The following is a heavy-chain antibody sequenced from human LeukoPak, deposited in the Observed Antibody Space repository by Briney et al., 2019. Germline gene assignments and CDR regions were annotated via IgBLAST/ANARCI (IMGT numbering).Heavy chain of an antibody. D-gene: IGHD5-12*01. CDR3: ARVHSGYDFGNRKYYYFDY. CDR1: GGSISNYY. Sequence: PSETLSLTRTVSGGSISNYYWSWIRQPPGKGLEWIGYIYYRGSTNYNPSLKSRVTISVDTSKNQFSLKLSSVTAADTAVYYCARVHSGYDFGNRKYYYFDYWGQGTLVTVSS. J-gene: IGHJ4*02. V-gene: IGHV4-59*08. CDR2: IYYRGST.